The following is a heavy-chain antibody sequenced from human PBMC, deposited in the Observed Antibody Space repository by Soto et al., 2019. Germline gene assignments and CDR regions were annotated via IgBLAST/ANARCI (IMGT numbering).Heavy chain of an antibody. Sequence: QVQLVESGGGVVQPGRSLRLSCAASGFSFSTYAMHWVRQAPGKGLGWVAVISSEGTTKYNSDSVKGRFTISRDNAKNTLYLEMNSLRPEDTAVYYCARGVRVVPRDAFDIWGQGTMVTFSS. CDR2: ISSEGTTK. J-gene: IGHJ3*02. CDR3: ARGVRVVPRDAFDI. V-gene: IGHV3-30-3*01. D-gene: IGHD2-15*01. CDR1: GFSFSTYA.